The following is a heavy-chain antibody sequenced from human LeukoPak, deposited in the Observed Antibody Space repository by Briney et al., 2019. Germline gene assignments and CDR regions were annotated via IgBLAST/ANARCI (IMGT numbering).Heavy chain of an antibody. Sequence: PSETLSLTCTVSGGSISSGDYYWSWIRQPPGKGLEWIGYIYYSGSTYYNPSLKSRVTISVDTSKNQFSLKLSSVTAADTAVYYCARDTYDSSGYYYDHWGQGTLVTVSS. CDR1: GGSISSGDYY. CDR2: IYYSGST. J-gene: IGHJ5*02. D-gene: IGHD3-22*01. CDR3: ARDTYDSSGYYYDH. V-gene: IGHV4-30-4*01.